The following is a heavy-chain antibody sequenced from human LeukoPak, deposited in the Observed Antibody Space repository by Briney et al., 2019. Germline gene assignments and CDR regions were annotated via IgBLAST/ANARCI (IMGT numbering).Heavy chain of an antibody. Sequence: SETLSLTCAVYGGSFSGYYWSWIRQPPGKGLEWVGEINHSGSTNYNPSLKSRVTISVDTSKNQFSLKLSSVTAADTAVYYCARVRYSSGWFKVWGQGTLVTVSS. D-gene: IGHD6-19*01. CDR3: ARVRYSSGWFKV. CDR1: GGSFSGYY. V-gene: IGHV4-34*01. J-gene: IGHJ4*02. CDR2: INHSGST.